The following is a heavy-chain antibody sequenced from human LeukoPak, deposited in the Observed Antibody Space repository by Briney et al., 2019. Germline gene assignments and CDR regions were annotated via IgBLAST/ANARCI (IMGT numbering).Heavy chain of an antibody. CDR1: GFTFSTYA. Sequence: GGSLRLSCAASGFTFSTYAMSWVRQTPGKGLEWVAATSSSDAGTYHADSVRGRFTISRDNAKNSLYLQMNSLRAEDTAVYYCARGDYDILTGDDAYYFDYGGQGTLVTVS. J-gene: IGHJ4*02. CDR3: ARGDYDILTGDDAYYFDY. D-gene: IGHD3-9*01. CDR2: TSSSDAGT. V-gene: IGHV3-23*01.